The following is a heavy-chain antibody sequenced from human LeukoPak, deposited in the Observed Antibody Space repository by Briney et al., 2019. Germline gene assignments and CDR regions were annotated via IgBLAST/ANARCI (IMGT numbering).Heavy chain of an antibody. CDR2: IYTSGST. CDR1: GGSFSGYY. Sequence: TSETLSLTCAVYGGSFSGYYWSWIRQPAGKGLEWIGRIYTSGSTNYNPSLKSRVTISVDTSKNQFSLKLSSVTAADTAVYYCTRGDNNWGQGTLVTVSS. J-gene: IGHJ4*02. CDR3: TRGDNN. D-gene: IGHD2/OR15-2a*01. V-gene: IGHV4-59*10.